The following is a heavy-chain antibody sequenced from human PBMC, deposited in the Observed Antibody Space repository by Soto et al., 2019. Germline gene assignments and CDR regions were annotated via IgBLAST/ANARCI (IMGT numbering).Heavy chain of an antibody. J-gene: IGHJ6*02. CDR2: IHHSGAI. D-gene: IGHD2-21*02. CDR3: AREDDGGDSWDV. V-gene: IGHV4-30-4*08. Sequence: QVQLVESGPGLVKPSQTLSLTCTVSGGSINSDYYHWNWIRQSPGKGLEWIGDIHHSGAILYNPSFKSRLAISVDTSKNQFALPLSSVTDTDTAVYFWAREDDGGDSWDVWGQGTTVTVSS. CDR1: GGSINSDYYH.